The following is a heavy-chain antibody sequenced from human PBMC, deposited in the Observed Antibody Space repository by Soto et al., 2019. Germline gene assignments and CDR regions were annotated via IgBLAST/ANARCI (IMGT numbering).Heavy chain of an antibody. CDR1: GFTFSSYA. J-gene: IGHJ4*02. CDR3: ARDRDDSSSWFDY. CDR2: ISYDGSNK. D-gene: IGHD6-13*01. V-gene: IGHV3-30-3*01. Sequence: QVPLVESGGGVVQPGRSLRLSCAASGFTFSSYAMHWVRQAPGKGLEWVAVISYDGSNKYYADSVKGRFTISRDNSKNTLYLQMNSLRAEDTAVYYCARDRDDSSSWFDYWGQGTLVTVSS.